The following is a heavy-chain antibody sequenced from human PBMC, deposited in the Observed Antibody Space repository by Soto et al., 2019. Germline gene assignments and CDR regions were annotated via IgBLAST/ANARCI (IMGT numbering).Heavy chain of an antibody. CDR2: INHSGST. D-gene: IGHD2-2*01. Sequence: SETLSLTCAVYGGSFSGYYWSWIRQPPGKGLEWIGEINHSGSTNYNPSLKSRVTISVDTSKNQFSLKLSSVTAADTAVYYCARSGDIVVVPADWFDPWGQGTLVTVSS. CDR3: ARSGDIVVVPADWFDP. V-gene: IGHV4-34*01. CDR1: GGSFSGYY. J-gene: IGHJ5*02.